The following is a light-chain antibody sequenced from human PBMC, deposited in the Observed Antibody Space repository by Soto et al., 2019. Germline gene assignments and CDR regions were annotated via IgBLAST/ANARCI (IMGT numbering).Light chain of an antibody. Sequence: EIVLTQSPATLPLSPGERATLSCRASQSISSYLAWYQQKPGQAPRLLIYDASNRATGIPARFSGSGSGTDFTLTISNLDPEDFAIYYCQHRTNWPLTFGGGTKVEI. J-gene: IGKJ4*01. CDR1: QSISSY. V-gene: IGKV3-11*01. CDR2: DAS. CDR3: QHRTNWPLT.